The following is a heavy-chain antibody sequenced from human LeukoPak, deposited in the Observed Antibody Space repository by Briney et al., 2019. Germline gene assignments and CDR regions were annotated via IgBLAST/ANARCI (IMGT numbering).Heavy chain of an antibody. J-gene: IGHJ4*02. CDR1: GFTFTNYR. Sequence: GGSLRLSCAASGFTFTNYRMNWVRQAPGKGLEWVSAISGSGGSTYYADSVKGRFTISRDNAKNTVFLQMSSLRAEDTALYYCARKSASGNYPLDYWGQGTLVTVSS. D-gene: IGHD3-10*01. V-gene: IGHV3-23*01. CDR2: ISGSGGST. CDR3: ARKSASGNYPLDY.